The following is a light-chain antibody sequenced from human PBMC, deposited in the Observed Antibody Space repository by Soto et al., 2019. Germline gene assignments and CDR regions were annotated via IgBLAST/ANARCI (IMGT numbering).Light chain of an antibody. V-gene: IGKV1-39*01. CDR3: HQSYSTPFT. J-gene: IGKJ5*01. CDR1: QSISSF. CDR2: DAS. Sequence: DIQMTQSPSSLSASVGDRITITCRASQSISSFLNWYQQKAGKAPKLLIYDASSLQSGVPSRFSGSASGTAVTLTISSLQPDDFATDYCHQSYSTPFTFGQGTLLEIK.